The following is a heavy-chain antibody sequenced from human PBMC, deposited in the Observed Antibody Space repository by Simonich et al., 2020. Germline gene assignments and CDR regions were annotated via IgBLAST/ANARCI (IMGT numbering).Heavy chain of an antibody. CDR1: GFTFSSYE. D-gene: IGHD4-17*01. Sequence: QPGGSLRLSCAASGFTFSSYEMNWVRQAPGKGLEWGSYINSSGSTIYYADSVKGRFTISRDNAKNSLYLQMNSLRAEDTAVYYCARHYYGDYYFDYWGQGTLVTVSS. J-gene: IGHJ4*02. CDR2: INSSGSTI. CDR3: ARHYYGDYYFDY. V-gene: IGHV3-48*03.